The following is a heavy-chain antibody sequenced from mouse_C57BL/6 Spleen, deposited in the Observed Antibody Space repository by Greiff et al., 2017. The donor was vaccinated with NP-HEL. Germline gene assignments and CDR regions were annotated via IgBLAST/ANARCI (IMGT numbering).Heavy chain of an antibody. Sequence: VQLQQPGAELVKPGASVKLSCKASGYTFTSYWMHWVKQRPGQGLEWIGMIHPNSGSTNYNEKFKSKATLTVDKSSSTAYMQLSSLPAEDSAVYYCARSRGITTVVAPDYWGQGTTLTVSS. CDR1: GYTFTSYW. J-gene: IGHJ2*01. CDR3: ARSRGITTVVAPDY. D-gene: IGHD1-1*01. CDR2: IHPNSGST. V-gene: IGHV1-64*01.